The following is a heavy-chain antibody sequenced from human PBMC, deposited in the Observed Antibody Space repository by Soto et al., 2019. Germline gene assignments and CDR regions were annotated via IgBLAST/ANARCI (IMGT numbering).Heavy chain of an antibody. CDR3: ARANNFGWVAPHYYYGMDV. D-gene: IGHD6-19*01. J-gene: IGHJ6*02. Sequence: QVQLQESGPGLVKPSQTLSLTCTVSGGSIGTGDYYWTWIRQPPGKGLEWIGFVYYSGTTYYNPSLKSRVTISVDRSENQFSLRLSSVTAADTALYYCARANNFGWVAPHYYYGMDVWGQGTTVTVSS. CDR1: GGSIGTGDYY. V-gene: IGHV4-30-4*01. CDR2: VYYSGTT.